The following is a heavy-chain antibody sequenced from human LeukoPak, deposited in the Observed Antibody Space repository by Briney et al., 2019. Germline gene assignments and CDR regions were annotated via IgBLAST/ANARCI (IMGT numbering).Heavy chain of an antibody. CDR3: ACLAVAGNQEDY. J-gene: IGHJ4*02. Sequence: GGALRLSCAASGFTFSTHWMHWVRQAPGKGLVWVSRISGDESSTSYADSVKGRFTISRDNAKNTLYLQMSSLRVDDTAVYYCACLAVAGNQEDYWGQGTLVTVSS. V-gene: IGHV3-74*01. D-gene: IGHD6-19*01. CDR2: ISGDESST. CDR1: GFTFSTHW.